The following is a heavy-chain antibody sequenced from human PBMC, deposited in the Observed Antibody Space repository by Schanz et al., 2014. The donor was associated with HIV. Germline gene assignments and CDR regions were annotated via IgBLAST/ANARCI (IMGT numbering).Heavy chain of an antibody. J-gene: IGHJ4*02. CDR1: GYTFTSYD. CDR3: ASLVGATGLELDY. V-gene: IGHV1-8*01. CDR2: MNPNSGNT. Sequence: VQLVQSGAEVKKPGASVRVSCEASGYTFTSYDINWVRQATGQGLEWMGWMNPNSGNTGYAQKFQGRVTMTRNTSISTAYMELSSLRSEDTAVYYCASLVGATGLELDYWGQGTLVTVSS. D-gene: IGHD1-26*01.